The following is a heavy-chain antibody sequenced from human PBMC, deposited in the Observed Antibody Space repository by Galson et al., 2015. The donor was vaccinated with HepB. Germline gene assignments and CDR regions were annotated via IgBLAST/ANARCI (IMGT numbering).Heavy chain of an antibody. CDR1: GGSIISSNYC. Sequence: ETLSLTCTVSGGSIISSNYCWGWIRQPPGKGLEWFGSISYSGNTYYNPSLRSRVPISVDTSKNQFSLKLSAVTAADTAVYYCARHPRRNVWFGEGGPWGQGTLVTVSS. CDR3: ARHPRRNVWFGEGGP. V-gene: IGHV4-39*01. J-gene: IGHJ5*02. CDR2: ISYSGNT. D-gene: IGHD3-10*01.